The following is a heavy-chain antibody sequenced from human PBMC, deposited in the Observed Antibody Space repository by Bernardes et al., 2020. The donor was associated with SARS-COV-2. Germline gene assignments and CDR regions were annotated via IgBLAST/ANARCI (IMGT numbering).Heavy chain of an antibody. D-gene: IGHD1-26*01. J-gene: IGHJ6*02. CDR2: IYTSGST. CDR3: ARDPIPSLDSGSYYKPRGDYYGMDV. CDR1: GGSISSGSYY. V-gene: IGHV4-61*02. Sequence: SETLSLNCTVSGGSISSGSYYWSWIRQPAGKGLEWIGRIYTSGSTNYNPSLKSRVTISVDTSKNQFSLKLSSVTAADTAVYYCARDPIPSLDSGSYYKPRGDYYGMDVWGQGTTVTVSS.